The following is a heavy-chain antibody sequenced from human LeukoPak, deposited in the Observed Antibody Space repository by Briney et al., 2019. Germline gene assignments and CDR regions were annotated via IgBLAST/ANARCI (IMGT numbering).Heavy chain of an antibody. CDR1: GGSISSSSYY. J-gene: IGHJ4*02. CDR2: IYYSGST. V-gene: IGHV4-39*07. CDR3: ARDPVGMAAGGDY. Sequence: SETLSLTCTVSGGSISSSSYYWGWIRRPPGKGLEWIGSIYYSGSTYYNPSLKSRVTISVDTSKNQFSLKLSSVTAGDTAVYYCARDPVGMAAGGDYWGQGTLVTVSS. D-gene: IGHD3-3*01.